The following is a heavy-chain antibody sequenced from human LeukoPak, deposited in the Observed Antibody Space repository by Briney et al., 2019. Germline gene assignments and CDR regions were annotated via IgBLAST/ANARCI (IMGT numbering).Heavy chain of an antibody. CDR3: ARDEEDGGNSKFDY. Sequence: PSETLSLTCTVSGGSISSSSYYWGWIRQPPGKGLEWIGSIYYSGSTYYNPSLKSRVTISVDRSKNQFSLKLSSVTAADTAVYYCARDEEDGGNSKFDYWGQGTLVTVSS. V-gene: IGHV4-39*07. D-gene: IGHD4-23*01. CDR1: GGSISSSSYY. J-gene: IGHJ4*02. CDR2: IYYSGST.